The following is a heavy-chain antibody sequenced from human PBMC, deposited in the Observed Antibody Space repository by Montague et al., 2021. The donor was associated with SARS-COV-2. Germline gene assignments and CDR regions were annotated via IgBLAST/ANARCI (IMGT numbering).Heavy chain of an antibody. D-gene: IGHD4-11*01. J-gene: IGHJ4*02. CDR1: GVSITSTNW. Sequence: SETLSLTCAVSGVSITSTNWWSLVRQPPGKGLEWIGEISYGGIATYNPSLKSRATISMDRSRNLFSLKLSSETAADTAIYYCAGKVLTVPADYWGQGTLVTVS. CDR2: ISYGGIA. V-gene: IGHV4-4*02. CDR3: AGKVLTVPADY.